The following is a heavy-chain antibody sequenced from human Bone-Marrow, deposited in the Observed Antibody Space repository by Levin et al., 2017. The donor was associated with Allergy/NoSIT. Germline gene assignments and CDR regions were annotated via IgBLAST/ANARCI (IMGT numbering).Heavy chain of an antibody. CDR1: GVIFSDYY. CDR2: LSSSGTTI. J-gene: IGHJ4*02. D-gene: IGHD6-13*01. CDR3: ASGKIAAAGILDY. V-gene: IGHV3-11*01. Sequence: GGSLRLSCAASGVIFSDYYMSWIRQAPGKGLEWVSCLSSSGTTIYYADSVKGRFTISRDNAKNSLYLQMNSLRAEDTAVYYCASGKIAAAGILDYWGQGTLVTVSS.